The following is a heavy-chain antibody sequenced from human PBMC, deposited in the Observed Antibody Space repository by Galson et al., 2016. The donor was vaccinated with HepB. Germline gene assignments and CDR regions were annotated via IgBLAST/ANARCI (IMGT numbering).Heavy chain of an antibody. CDR1: GFTFSAYA. V-gene: IGHV3-53*01. D-gene: IGHD6-6*01. J-gene: IGHJ4*02. CDR2: IYSGGGS. CDR3: ARARDNTREYHSLDV. Sequence: SLRLSCAASGFTFSAYAMNWVRRAPGKGLEWVSIIYSGGGSFYADSVRGRFTVSRDDSHVYLQMNSLRAEDTAIYYCARARDNTREYHSLDVWGQGTLATISS.